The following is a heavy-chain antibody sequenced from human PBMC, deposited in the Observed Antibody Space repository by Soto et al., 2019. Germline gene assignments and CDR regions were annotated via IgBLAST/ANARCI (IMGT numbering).Heavy chain of an antibody. CDR3: AKDPRDSSLWYFDC. CDR2: ISGSGGST. Sequence: LSLSCAASGFTFTSYAMSWVRQAPGKVLEWVSAISGSGGSTYYADSVKGRFTISRDNSKNTLYLQMNSLRAEDTAVYYCAKDPRDSSLWYFDCWGQGTLVNVSS. CDR1: GFTFTSYA. V-gene: IGHV3-23*01. D-gene: IGHD2-21*02. J-gene: IGHJ4*02.